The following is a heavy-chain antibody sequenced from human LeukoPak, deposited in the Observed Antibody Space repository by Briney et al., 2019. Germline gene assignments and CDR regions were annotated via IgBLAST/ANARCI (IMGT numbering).Heavy chain of an antibody. CDR3: AFAPNPRYYFDY. J-gene: IGHJ4*02. D-gene: IGHD1-14*01. CDR1: GGTFSSYA. CDR2: IIPILDIA. V-gene: IGHV1-69*04. Sequence: SVKVSCKASGGTFSSYAISWVRQAPGQGLEWMGRIIPILDIANYPQKFQGRVTITADKSTSTAYTELSSLRSEDTAVYYCAFAPNPRYYFDYWGQGTLVTVSS.